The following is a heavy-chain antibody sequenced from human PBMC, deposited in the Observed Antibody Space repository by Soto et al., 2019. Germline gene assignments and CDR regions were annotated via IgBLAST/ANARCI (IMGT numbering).Heavy chain of an antibody. D-gene: IGHD2-21*01. J-gene: IGHJ4*01. V-gene: IGHV1-24*01. CDR2: IEHAHGHK. Sequence: DSVKVSCKVCGHSHPELSIHCERQRTAEWLEWMGGIEHAHGHKNYAQKFQGTLTLAQATSTDTAYMELSKLRSDETAVYYCATESNSRYLVIRAHFESWG. CDR3: ATESNSRYLVIRAHFES. CDR1: GHSHPELS.